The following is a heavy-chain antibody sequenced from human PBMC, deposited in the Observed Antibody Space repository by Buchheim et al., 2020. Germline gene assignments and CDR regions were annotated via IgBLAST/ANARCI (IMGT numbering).Heavy chain of an antibody. CDR2: IKSKTDGGTT. V-gene: IGHV3-15*01. D-gene: IGHD3-22*01. CDR1: GFTFSNAW. CDR3: TTEYYYDSSGYYYSEDAFDI. J-gene: IGHJ3*02. Sequence: EVQLVESGGGLVKPGGSLRLSCAASGFTFSNAWMSWVRQAPGKGLEWVGRIKSKTDGGTTDYAAPVKGRFTISRDDSKNKPYLQMNSLKTEDTAVYYCTTEYYYDSSGYYYSEDAFDIWGQGT.